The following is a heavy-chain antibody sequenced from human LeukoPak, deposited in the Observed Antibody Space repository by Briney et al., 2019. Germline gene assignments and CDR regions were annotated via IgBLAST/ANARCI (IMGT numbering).Heavy chain of an antibody. CDR3: ASSTTVTTLFDY. J-gene: IGHJ4*02. D-gene: IGHD4-17*01. CDR1: GYTFTYRY. V-gene: IGHV1-45*02. CDR2: ITPFNGNT. Sequence: ASVTVSCKASGYTFTYRYLHWVRQAPGQALEWMGWITPFNGNTNYAQKFQDRVTITRDRSMSTAYMELSSLRSEDTAMYYCASSTTVTTLFDYWGQGTLVTVSS.